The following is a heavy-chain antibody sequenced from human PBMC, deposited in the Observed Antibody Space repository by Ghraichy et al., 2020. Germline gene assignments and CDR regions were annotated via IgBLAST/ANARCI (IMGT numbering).Heavy chain of an antibody. Sequence: GESLNISCAASGFTFSSYAMSWVRQAPGKGLEWVSVISGSGGSTYYADSVKGRFTISRDNSKNTLYLQMNSLRAEDTAVYYCAKDSYDSSDYYYYGMDVWGQGTTVTVSS. J-gene: IGHJ6*02. CDR3: AKDSYDSSDYYYYGMDV. D-gene: IGHD3-22*01. CDR2: ISGSGGST. V-gene: IGHV3-23*01. CDR1: GFTFSSYA.